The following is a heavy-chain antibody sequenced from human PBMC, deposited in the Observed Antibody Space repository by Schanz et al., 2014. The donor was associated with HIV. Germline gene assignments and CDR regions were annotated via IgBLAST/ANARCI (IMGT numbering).Heavy chain of an antibody. V-gene: IGHV3-48*04. J-gene: IGHJ4*02. Sequence: EEQLVESGGGLVQPGGSLRLSCAAAGFTFRRYSMSWVRQTPGKGLEWVAHISGPGSAMSYADSVKGRFTISRDNAKNSLNLQLKSLRAEDTAVYYCARGITGNSYAFDYWGQGALVSVSS. D-gene: IGHD5-18*01. CDR1: GFTFRRYS. CDR2: ISGPGSAM. CDR3: ARGITGNSYAFDY.